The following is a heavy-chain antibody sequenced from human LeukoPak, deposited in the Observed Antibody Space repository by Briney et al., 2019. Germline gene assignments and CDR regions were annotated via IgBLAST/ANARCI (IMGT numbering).Heavy chain of an antibody. V-gene: IGHV3-66*01. CDR2: IYSGGST. J-gene: IGHJ4*02. CDR1: GFTVSSNY. CDR3: ASGPFIVGAFNDY. Sequence: GGSLRLSCAASGFTVSSNYMSWVRQAPGKGLEWVSVIYSGGSTYYADSVKGRFTISRDNSKNTLYLQMNSLRAEDTAVYYCASGPFIVGAFNDYWGQGTLVTVSS. D-gene: IGHD1-26*01.